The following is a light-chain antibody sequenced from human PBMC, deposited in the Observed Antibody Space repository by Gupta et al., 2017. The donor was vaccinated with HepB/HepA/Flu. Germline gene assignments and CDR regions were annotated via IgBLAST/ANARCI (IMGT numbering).Light chain of an antibody. V-gene: IGKV1-5*03. CDR1: QSISNW. CDR2: KAS. Sequence: DLQMTQSPSTLSASVGDRVTITCRASQSISNWLAWYQHKPGKAPKLLISKASSLESGVPSRFSGSGSETEFTLTISSLQPDDFATYYCQHYYDFPLTFAGGTKVEIK. J-gene: IGKJ4*01. CDR3: QHYYDFPLT.